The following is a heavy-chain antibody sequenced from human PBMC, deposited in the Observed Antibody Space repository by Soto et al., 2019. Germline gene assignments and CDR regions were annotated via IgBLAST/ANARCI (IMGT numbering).Heavy chain of an antibody. CDR3: ARTRSFTLGFYYDGMDV. V-gene: IGHV5-51*01. Sequence: PGESLKISWHASGYGFASYWIDWVRQMPGKDLEWMGIIYPGDSDTRYSPSFQGQVTISADKSLRTAYLQWTSLKASDTALYYCARTRSFTLGFYYDGMDVWGQGTTVTVSS. D-gene: IGHD6-6*01. CDR1: GYGFASYW. CDR2: IYPGDSDT. J-gene: IGHJ6*02.